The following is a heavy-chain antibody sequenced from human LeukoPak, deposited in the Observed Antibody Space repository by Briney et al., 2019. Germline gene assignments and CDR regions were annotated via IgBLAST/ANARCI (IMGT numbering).Heavy chain of an antibody. V-gene: IGHV4-34*01. Sequence: SETLSLTCAVYGGSFSGYYWSWIRQPPGKGLEWIGEINHSGSTNYNPSLKSRVTISVDTSKNQFSLKLSSVTAADTAVYYCASRRGGYFDYWGQGTLVTVSS. CDR2: INHSGST. J-gene: IGHJ4*02. CDR3: ASRRGGYFDY. D-gene: IGHD3-10*01. CDR1: GGSFSGYY.